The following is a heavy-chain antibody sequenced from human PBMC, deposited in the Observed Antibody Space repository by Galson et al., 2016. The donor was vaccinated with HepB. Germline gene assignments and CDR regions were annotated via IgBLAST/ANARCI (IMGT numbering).Heavy chain of an antibody. CDR3: ARMKKLLYGSGWFDP. Sequence: TLSLTCTVSGASMKSGDYSWSWIRQPPGRALEWIAYIPYRGDSYYNPSLRSRVTISVDRSKNQFSLRLNSVTAADTAVYYCARMKKLLYGSGWFDPWGQGALVSVSS. D-gene: IGHD3-10*01. V-gene: IGHV4-30-2*01. CDR1: GASMKSGDYS. J-gene: IGHJ5*02. CDR2: IPYRGDS.